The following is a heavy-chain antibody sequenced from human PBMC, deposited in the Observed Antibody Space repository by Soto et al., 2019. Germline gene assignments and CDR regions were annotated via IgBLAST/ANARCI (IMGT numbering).Heavy chain of an antibody. CDR2: IWYDGSNK. Sequence: QVQLVESGGGVVQPGRSLRLSCAASGFTFSSYGMHWVRQAPGKGLEWVAVIWYDGSNKYYADSVKGRFTISRDNSKNTLYLQKNSLKAEETAGVYRARGRDSSSWDGFFQHWGQGTLVTVSS. CDR3: ARGRDSSSWDGFFQH. D-gene: IGHD6-13*01. J-gene: IGHJ1*01. CDR1: GFTFSSYG. V-gene: IGHV3-33*01.